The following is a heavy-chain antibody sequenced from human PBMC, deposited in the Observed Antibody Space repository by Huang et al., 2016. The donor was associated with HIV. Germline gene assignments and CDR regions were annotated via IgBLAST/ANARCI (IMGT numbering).Heavy chain of an antibody. CDR2: SRNKVRSYTT. V-gene: IGHV3-72*01. CDR3: TGALASDTGMDV. Sequence: AASGFTFSDHYMDWVSQDPGKGLEWVGRSRNKVRSYTTEYAASVKGRFTISRDDSETSLYLQMNSLRTEDSAVYYCTGALASDTGMDVWGQGTTVTVSS. D-gene: IGHD6-19*01. CDR1: GFTFSDHY. J-gene: IGHJ6*02.